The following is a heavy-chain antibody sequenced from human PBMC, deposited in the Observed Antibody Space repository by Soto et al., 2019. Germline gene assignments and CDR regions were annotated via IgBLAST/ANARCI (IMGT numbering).Heavy chain of an antibody. D-gene: IGHD3-3*01. Sequence: QVQLVESGGGVVQPGRSLRLSGAASGFTFSSYGMHWVRQAPGKGLEWVAVISYDGSNKYYADSVKGRFTISRDNSKNTLYLQMNSLRAEDTAVYYCAKGDYDFWSGYYPGYYYYGMDVWGQGTTVTVSS. CDR2: ISYDGSNK. CDR1: GFTFSSYG. J-gene: IGHJ6*02. CDR3: AKGDYDFWSGYYPGYYYYGMDV. V-gene: IGHV3-30*18.